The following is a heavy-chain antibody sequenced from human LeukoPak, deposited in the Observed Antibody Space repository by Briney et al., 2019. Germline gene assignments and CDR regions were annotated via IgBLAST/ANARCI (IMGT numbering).Heavy chain of an antibody. D-gene: IGHD2-2*01. Sequence: ASGTLSLTCAVSGGSISSSNWWSWVRQPPGKGLEWIGEIYHSGSTNYNPSLKSRVTISVDKSKNQFSLKLSSVTAADTAVYYCARDPVVVVPAARPKRAFDIWGQGTMVTVSS. V-gene: IGHV4-4*02. CDR2: IYHSGST. CDR3: ARDPVVVVPAARPKRAFDI. CDR1: GGSISSSNW. J-gene: IGHJ3*02.